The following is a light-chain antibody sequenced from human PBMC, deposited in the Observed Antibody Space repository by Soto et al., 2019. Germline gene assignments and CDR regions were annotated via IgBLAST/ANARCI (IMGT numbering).Light chain of an antibody. CDR1: QSISSW. V-gene: IGKV1-5*01. CDR3: QQYNTYPRT. CDR2: DAS. Sequence: DMQMTQSPSTLSASVGDRVTITCRASQSISSWLAWFQQKPGQAPNLLIYDASSLESGVPSRFSGSGSGTEFTLTISSLQPDDFATYYCQQYNTYPRTFVQGTKVEIK. J-gene: IGKJ1*01.